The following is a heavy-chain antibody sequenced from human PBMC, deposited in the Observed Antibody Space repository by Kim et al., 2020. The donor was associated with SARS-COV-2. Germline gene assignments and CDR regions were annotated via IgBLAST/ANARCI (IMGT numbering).Heavy chain of an antibody. D-gene: IGHD1-26*01. V-gene: IGHV4-4*02. Sequence: SETLSLTCAVSGGSISSSNWWSWVRQPPGKGLEWIGEIYHSGSTNYNPSLKSRVTISVDKSKNQFSLKLSSVTAADTAVYYCARVVGATMHYYYYGMDVWGQGATVTVSS. CDR2: IYHSGST. CDR3: ARVVGATMHYYYYGMDV. J-gene: IGHJ6*02. CDR1: GGSISSSNW.